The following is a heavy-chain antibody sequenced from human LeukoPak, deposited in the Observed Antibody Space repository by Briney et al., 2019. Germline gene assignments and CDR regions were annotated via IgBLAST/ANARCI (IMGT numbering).Heavy chain of an antibody. Sequence: GGSLRLSCAASGFTFSSHWMHWVRQVPGKGLVWVSRINNDGRTTNYADSVKGRFTIPRDIAKNTLYLQMNSLGAGDTAVYYCSVALSGTRNALDIWGQGTMVTVSS. J-gene: IGHJ3*02. D-gene: IGHD1-20*01. V-gene: IGHV3-74*01. CDR3: SVALSGTRNALDI. CDR2: INNDGRTT. CDR1: GFTFSSHW.